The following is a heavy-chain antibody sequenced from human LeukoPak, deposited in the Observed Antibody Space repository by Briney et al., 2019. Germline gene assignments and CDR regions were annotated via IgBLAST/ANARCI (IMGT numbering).Heavy chain of an antibody. V-gene: IGHV3-23*01. CDR2: ISNSGGST. J-gene: IGHJ4*02. Sequence: GGSLRLSCAASGFTFSSYAMSWVRQAPGKGLEWVSVISNSGGSTFYADSVKGRFTISRDNSKNTLYLQMNSLRAEDTAVYYCAKRASGSGTSLYYFDYWGQGTLVAVSS. D-gene: IGHD3-10*01. CDR3: AKRASGSGTSLYYFDY. CDR1: GFTFSSYA.